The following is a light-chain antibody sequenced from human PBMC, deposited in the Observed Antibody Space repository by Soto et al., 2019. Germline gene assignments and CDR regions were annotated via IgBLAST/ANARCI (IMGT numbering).Light chain of an antibody. CDR1: QSISSN. Sequence: EIVMTQSPAILSVSPGERVTLSCRANQSISSNLAWYQQKPGHTPRLLIYGATTRATGIPARLSGSGSGTDFTLTISRLEPEDFAVYYCQQYGSSQITFGQGTRLEIK. CDR2: GAT. V-gene: IGKV3-20*01. J-gene: IGKJ5*01. CDR3: QQYGSSQIT.